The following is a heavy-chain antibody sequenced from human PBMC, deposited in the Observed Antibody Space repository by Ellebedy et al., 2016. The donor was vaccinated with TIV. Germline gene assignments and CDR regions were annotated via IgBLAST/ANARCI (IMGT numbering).Heavy chain of an antibody. D-gene: IGHD6-19*01. CDR2: VNGDESTT. J-gene: IGHJ2*01. CDR1: GFNFRSYW. CDR3: AKLKGSGWYRWYFDL. Sequence: PGGSLRLSCATSGFNFRSYWMHWVRQAPGKGLAWVSHVNGDESTTVYADSVKGRFTISKDIAKSTLYLQMNSLRVEDTAVYYCAKLKGSGWYRWYFDLWGRGTLVSVSS. V-gene: IGHV3-74*01.